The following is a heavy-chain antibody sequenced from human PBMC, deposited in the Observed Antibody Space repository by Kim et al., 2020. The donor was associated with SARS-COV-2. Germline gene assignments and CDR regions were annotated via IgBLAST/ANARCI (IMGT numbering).Heavy chain of an antibody. CDR2: IYYSGST. J-gene: IGHJ4*02. D-gene: IGHD6-19*01. CDR3: ARHLRGGIAVAGGYYFDY. V-gene: IGHV4-39*01. CDR1: GGSISSISYY. Sequence: SETLSLTCTVSGGSISSISYYWGWIRQPPGKGLEWIGSIYYSGSTYYNPSLKSRVTISVDTSNNQFSLKLSFGTAADTAVYYCARHLRGGIAVAGGYYFDYWGQGTLVTVSS.